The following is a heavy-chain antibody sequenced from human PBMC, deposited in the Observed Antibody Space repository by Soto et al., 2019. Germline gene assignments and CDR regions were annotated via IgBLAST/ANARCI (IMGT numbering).Heavy chain of an antibody. CDR2: ISAYNGNT. V-gene: IGHV1-18*01. CDR1: GYTFTSYG. D-gene: IGHD1-26*01. Sequence: ASVKVSCKASGYTFTSYGISWVRQAPGQGLEWMGWISAYNGNTNYAQKLQGRVTMTTDTSTSTAYLQWSSLKASDTAMYYCARHKRSQPSGSYYRYWGQGTLVTVSS. J-gene: IGHJ4*02. CDR3: ARHKRSQPSGSYYRY.